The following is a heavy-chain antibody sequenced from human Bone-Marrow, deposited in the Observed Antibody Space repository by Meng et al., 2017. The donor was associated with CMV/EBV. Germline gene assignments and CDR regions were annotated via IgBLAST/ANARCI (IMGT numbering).Heavy chain of an antibody. Sequence: GGSLRLSCAASGFTFSSYSMNWVRQAPGKGLEWVSSISSSSSYIYYADSVKGRFTISRDNAKNSLYLQMNSLRAEDTAAYYCARDLYCSSTSCYHYWGQGTLVTVYS. D-gene: IGHD2-2*01. CDR1: GFTFSSYS. CDR2: ISSSSSYI. V-gene: IGHV3-21*01. CDR3: ARDLYCSSTSCYHY. J-gene: IGHJ4*02.